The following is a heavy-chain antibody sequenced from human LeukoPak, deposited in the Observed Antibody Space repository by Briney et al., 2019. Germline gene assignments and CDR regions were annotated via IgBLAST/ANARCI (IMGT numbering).Heavy chain of an antibody. D-gene: IGHD3-10*01. J-gene: IGHJ6*03. Sequence: PSETLSLTCAVYGGYFSGAYWTSIRQAPAKGLEWFGEINHSGSTNYNPSLQNRGTISLDQSKKQVALKLNSVTAADTAVYYCARGPTAVRGVIRFYYYMDVWGKGTAVTVSS. CDR1: GGYFSGAY. V-gene: IGHV4-34*01. CDR2: INHSGST. CDR3: ARGPTAVRGVIRFYYYMDV.